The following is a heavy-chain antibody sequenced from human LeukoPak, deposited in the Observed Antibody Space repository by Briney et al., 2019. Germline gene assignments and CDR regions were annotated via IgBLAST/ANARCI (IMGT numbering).Heavy chain of an antibody. CDR2: MNPNSGNT. V-gene: IGHV1-8*03. CDR3: ARAGYCSSTRCSYYMDV. J-gene: IGHJ6*03. Sequence: ASVKVSCKASGYTFTSYDINWVRQATGQGLEWMGWMNPNSGNTGYAQKFQGRVTITRNTSISTAYMELSSLRSEDTAVYYCARAGYCSSTRCSYYMDVWGKGTTVTVSS. CDR1: GYTFTSYD. D-gene: IGHD2-2*01.